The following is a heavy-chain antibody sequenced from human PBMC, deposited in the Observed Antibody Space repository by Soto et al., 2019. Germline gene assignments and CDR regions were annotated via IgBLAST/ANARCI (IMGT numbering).Heavy chain of an antibody. V-gene: IGHV1-69*01. Sequence: QVQVVQSGAEVKKPGSSVRVSCKASGGTSSSYVITWMRQAPGQGLEWMGGIIPILDTTDYAQKFQGRVTFTADESTSTVYMELSSLTSEDTAVYYCASGGTTVNSRFDFWGQGTLVTVSS. D-gene: IGHD4-4*01. CDR2: IIPILDTT. J-gene: IGHJ4*02. CDR1: GGTSSSYV. CDR3: ASGGTTVNSRFDF.